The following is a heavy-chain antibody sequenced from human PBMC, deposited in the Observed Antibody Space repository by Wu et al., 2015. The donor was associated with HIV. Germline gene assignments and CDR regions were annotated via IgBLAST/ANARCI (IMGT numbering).Heavy chain of an antibody. CDR3: TRGAPTFFVNINEVTGYQGLGGY. V-gene: IGHV1-2*02. CDR2: VNPNSGDA. J-gene: IGHJ4*02. Sequence: QVQLVQSGAEVKKPGASVNVSCKASGYTFTDYFLHWVRQAPGQGPEWMGWVNPNSGDANYAQKYQDRVTMTSDTSIRTAYMELRSLRSDDTAVYYCTRGAPTFFVNINEVTGYQGLGGYWGQGTLVTVSS. CDR1: GYTFTDYF. D-gene: IGHD2/OR15-2a*01.